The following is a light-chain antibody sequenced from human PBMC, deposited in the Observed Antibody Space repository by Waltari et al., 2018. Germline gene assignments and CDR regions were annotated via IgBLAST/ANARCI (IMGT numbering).Light chain of an antibody. CDR2: KAS. J-gene: IGKJ1*01. CDR1: QSISSW. Sequence: IQMTLSPSTLSASVVVRFTITCRASQSISSWLAWYQQKPGKAPKLLIYKASSLESGVPSRFSGSGSGTEFTLTISSLQPDDFATYYCQQYNSYSWTFGQGTKVEIK. V-gene: IGKV1-5*03. CDR3: QQYNSYSWT.